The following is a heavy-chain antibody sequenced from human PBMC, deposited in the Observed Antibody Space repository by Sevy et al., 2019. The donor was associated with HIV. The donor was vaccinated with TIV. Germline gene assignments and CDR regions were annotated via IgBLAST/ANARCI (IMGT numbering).Heavy chain of an antibody. D-gene: IGHD6-19*01. V-gene: IGHV4-39*01. CDR3: ARQSWYTSGWFWFDP. CDR1: GGSISSTSYY. J-gene: IGHJ5*02. Sequence: LLQLPETLSLTCSVSGGSISSTSYYWGWIRQPPGKGLEWIGTIYYTGNTYYNPSLKSRVTISVDTSKNRFSLKLSSVTAADTAVYYCARQSWYTSGWFWFDPWGQGTLVTVSS. CDR2: IYYTGNT.